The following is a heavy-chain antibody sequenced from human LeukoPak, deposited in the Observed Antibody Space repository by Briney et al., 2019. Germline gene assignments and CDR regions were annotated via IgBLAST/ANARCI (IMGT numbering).Heavy chain of an antibody. Sequence: PSGTLSLTCAVSGGSISSSNWWSWVRQPPGKGLEWIGEIYHSGSTNYNPSLKSRVTISVDTSKNQFSLKLSSVTAADTAVYYCTRVSVHGYSDYWGQGTLVTVSS. V-gene: IGHV4-4*02. CDR3: TRVSVHGYSDY. CDR2: IYHSGST. D-gene: IGHD3-16*02. J-gene: IGHJ4*02. CDR1: GGSISSSNW.